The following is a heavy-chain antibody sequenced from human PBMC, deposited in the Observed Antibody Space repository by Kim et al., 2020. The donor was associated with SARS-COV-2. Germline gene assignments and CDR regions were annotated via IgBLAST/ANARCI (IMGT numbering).Heavy chain of an antibody. CDR2: ISSSGSTI. V-gene: IGHV3-48*03. CDR3: ARDYGGDYSSGWYPHYFDY. J-gene: IGHJ4*02. D-gene: IGHD6-19*01. CDR1: GFTFSSYE. Sequence: GGSLRLSCAASGFTFSSYEMNWVRQAPGKGLEWVSYISSSGSTIYYADSVKGRFTISRDNAKNSLYLQMNSLRAEDTAVYYCARDYGGDYSSGWYPHYFDYWGQGTLVTVSS.